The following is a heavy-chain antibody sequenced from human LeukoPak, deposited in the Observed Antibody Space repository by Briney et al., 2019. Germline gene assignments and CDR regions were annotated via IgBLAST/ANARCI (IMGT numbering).Heavy chain of an antibody. J-gene: IGHJ4*02. CDR3: ARDREDYDSSGYYGYFDY. D-gene: IGHD3-22*01. CDR2: IYYIGST. Sequence: SETLSLTCTVPGGSLRGHYWSWIRQPPGKGLEWIGYIYYIGSTNYNPSLKSRVTISVDTSKNQFYLKLSSVTAADTAVYYCARDREDYDSSGYYGYFDYWGQGALVTVSS. CDR1: GGSLRGHY. V-gene: IGHV4-59*11.